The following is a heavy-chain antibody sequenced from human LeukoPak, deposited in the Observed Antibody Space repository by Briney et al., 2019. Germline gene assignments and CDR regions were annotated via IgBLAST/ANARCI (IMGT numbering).Heavy chain of an antibody. Sequence: SETLSLTCAVSGYSISSGYYWGWIRQPPGKGLEWIGSIYHSGSTYYNPSLKSRVTISVDTSKNQFSLKLSSVTAADTAVYYCARQGTVVVITTSFDYWDQGTLVTVSS. J-gene: IGHJ4*02. V-gene: IGHV4-38-2*01. CDR3: ARQGTVVVITTSFDY. CDR1: GYSISSGYY. CDR2: IYHSGST. D-gene: IGHD3-22*01.